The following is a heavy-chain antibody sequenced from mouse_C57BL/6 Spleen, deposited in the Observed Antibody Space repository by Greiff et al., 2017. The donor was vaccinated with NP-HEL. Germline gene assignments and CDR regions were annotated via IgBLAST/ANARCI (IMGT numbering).Heavy chain of an antibody. CDR1: GYAFSSYW. CDR3: ARGGVSSYWYFDF. Sequence: VQLQQSGAELVKPGASVKISCKASGYAFSSYWMNWVKQRPGKGLEWIGQIYPGDGDTNYNGKFKGKATLTADKSSSTAYMQLSSLTSEDSAVYFSARGGVSSYWYFDFWGTGTTVTVSS. CDR2: IYPGDGDT. D-gene: IGHD1-1*01. V-gene: IGHV1-80*01. J-gene: IGHJ1*03.